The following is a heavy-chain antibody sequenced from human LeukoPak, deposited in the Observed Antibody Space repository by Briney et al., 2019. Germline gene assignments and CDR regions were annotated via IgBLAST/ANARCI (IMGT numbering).Heavy chain of an antibody. CDR2: INHSGST. Sequence: SETLSLTCTVSGGYTGSHYWSWIRQPPGKGPEWIGEINHSGSTNYNPSLKSRVTISVDTSKNQFSLKLSSVTAADTAVYYCARFGRASYCSSTSCYGYYFGYWGQGTLVTLSS. CDR1: GGYTGSHY. D-gene: IGHD2-2*01. J-gene: IGHJ4*02. CDR3: ARFGRASYCSSTSCYGYYFGY. V-gene: IGHV4-34*01.